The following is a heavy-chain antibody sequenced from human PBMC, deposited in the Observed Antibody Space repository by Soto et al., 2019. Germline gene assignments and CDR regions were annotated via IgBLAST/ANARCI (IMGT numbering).Heavy chain of an antibody. D-gene: IGHD3-16*01. CDR3: AKHPASYAPRGQFDP. J-gene: IGHJ5*02. V-gene: IGHV3-23*01. CDR1: GFTFSSYA. Sequence: EVQLLESGGGLVQPGGSLRLSCAASGFTFSSYAMSWVRQAPGKGLEWVSAISGSGGSTYYADSVKGRFTISRDNSKNTLHLQMHSLRAEYMAVYYRAKHPASYAPRGQFDPWGQGPLVTVSS. CDR2: ISGSGGST.